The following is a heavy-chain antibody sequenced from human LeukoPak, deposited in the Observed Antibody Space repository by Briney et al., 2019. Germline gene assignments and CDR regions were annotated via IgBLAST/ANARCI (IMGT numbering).Heavy chain of an antibody. J-gene: IGHJ4*02. CDR2: ISRSGRNI. V-gene: IGHV3-21*01. CDR3: ASRVAATTWDY. CDR1: GFDFSDFT. D-gene: IGHD1-26*01. Sequence: GGSLRLSCAGAGFDFSDFTVNWVRQSPERGLEWVSSISRSGRNIYYADLVKGRFTMSRDNAKNSFYLQMDRLRGDDTAIYYCASRVAATTWDYWGQGTLVTVSS.